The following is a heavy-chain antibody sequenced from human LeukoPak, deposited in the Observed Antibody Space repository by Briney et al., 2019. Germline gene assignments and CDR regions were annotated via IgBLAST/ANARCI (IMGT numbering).Heavy chain of an antibody. J-gene: IGHJ4*02. CDR3: ARGLRWPDF. CDR2: IKQDGSEK. CDR1: AFTFSSYW. Sequence: GGSLRLSCAASAFTFSSYWMSWVRQAPGKGLEWVANIKQDGSEKYYVDSVRGRFTISRDNAKESLFLQMNSLRADDTAVYYCARGLRWPDFWGQGTLVTVSS. D-gene: IGHD4-23*01. V-gene: IGHV3-7*03.